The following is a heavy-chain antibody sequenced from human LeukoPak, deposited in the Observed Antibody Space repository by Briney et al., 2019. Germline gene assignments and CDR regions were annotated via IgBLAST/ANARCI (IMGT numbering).Heavy chain of an antibody. J-gene: IGHJ4*02. V-gene: IGHV5-51*01. CDR3: ARQDGAAKYYFDY. CDR2: IQPGDSGT. CDR1: GYSFTNYW. Sequence: GESLKISCKGSGYSFTNYWIGWVRQMPGKGLEWMGIIQPGDSGTRYSPSFQGQVTISADKSISTATLQWSSLKASDTAMYYCARQDGAAKYYFDYWGQGTLVTVSS. D-gene: IGHD2-15*01.